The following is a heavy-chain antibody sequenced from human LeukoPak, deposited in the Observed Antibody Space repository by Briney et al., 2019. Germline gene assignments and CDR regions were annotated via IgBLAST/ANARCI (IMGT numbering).Heavy chain of an antibody. CDR3: ARGSRSFDP. CDR1: GFTFSNYA. J-gene: IGHJ5*02. V-gene: IGHV3-11*01. CDR2: ISTSGSTT. Sequence: KSGGSLRLSCAASGFTFSNYAMSWVRQAPGKGLEWVSDISTSGSTTHYVDSVKGRFTISRDNAKNSLFLQMNSLRAEDTAVYYCARGSRSFDPWGQGTLVTVSS.